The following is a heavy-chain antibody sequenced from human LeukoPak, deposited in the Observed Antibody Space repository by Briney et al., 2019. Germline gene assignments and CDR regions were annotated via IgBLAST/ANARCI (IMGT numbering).Heavy chain of an antibody. D-gene: IGHD6-19*01. CDR1: GYIFTNFG. Sequence: ASVKVSCKASGYIFTNFGISWVRQARGQGLEWMGWISGYNGNTKYVQKFQGRVTMTTDTSTSTAYMELRSLRSDDTAVYYCARAGPYSSGWLRSGYYYYYMDVWGKGTTVTVSS. CDR2: ISGYNGNT. V-gene: IGHV1-18*01. CDR3: ARAGPYSSGWLRSGYYYYYMDV. J-gene: IGHJ6*03.